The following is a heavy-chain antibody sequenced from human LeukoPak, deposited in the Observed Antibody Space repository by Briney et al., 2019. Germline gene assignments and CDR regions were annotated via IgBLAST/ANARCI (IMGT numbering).Heavy chain of an antibody. D-gene: IGHD3-10*01. Sequence: PSETLSLTCTVSGGSISSYYWSWIRQPPGKGLEWIGYIYYSGSTNYNPSLKSRVTISVDTSKNQFSLKLSSVTAADTAVYYCARHKHGSSEGVFDYWGQGTLVTVSS. J-gene: IGHJ4*02. CDR2: IYYSGST. CDR1: GGSISSYY. V-gene: IGHV4-59*08. CDR3: ARHKHGSSEGVFDY.